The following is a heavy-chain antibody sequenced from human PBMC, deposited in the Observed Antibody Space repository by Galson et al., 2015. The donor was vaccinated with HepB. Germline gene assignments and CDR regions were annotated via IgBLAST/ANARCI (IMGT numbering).Heavy chain of an antibody. J-gene: IGHJ3*02. Sequence: SLRLSCAASRFIFGSYNMNWIRQAPGKGLEWVSSISGTSSYIYYADSVKGRFTISRDNAEGSLYLQMNNLRAEDTAVYYCATNYDRSSYWPPRVFDIWGQGTMVTVSS. D-gene: IGHD3-22*01. CDR2: ISGTSSYI. CDR1: RFIFGSYN. CDR3: ATNYDRSSYWPPRVFDI. V-gene: IGHV3-21*01.